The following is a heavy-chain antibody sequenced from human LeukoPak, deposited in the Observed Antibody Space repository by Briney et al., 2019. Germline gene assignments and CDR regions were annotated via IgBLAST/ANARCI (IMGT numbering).Heavy chain of an antibody. CDR2: INRDGRT. CDR1: GFTSGNYW. V-gene: IGHV3-74*01. J-gene: IGHJ2*01. Sequence: GGSLRLSCAASGFTSGNYWMHWVRQFPGKGLLWISRINRDGRTNFAESVKGRFTISRDNAKNTAYLQKNNLRVEDTAVYYCVRDTITSIRYFDLWGRGTLVTGSS. CDR3: VRDTITSIRYFDL. D-gene: IGHD3-16*01.